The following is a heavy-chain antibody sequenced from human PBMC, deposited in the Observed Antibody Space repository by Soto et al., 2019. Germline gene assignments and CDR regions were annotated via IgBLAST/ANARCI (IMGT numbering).Heavy chain of an antibody. J-gene: IGHJ4*02. CDR2: ISYDGPSR. Sequence: GGSLRLSCTVSGFTFSHYGMNWVRQAPGKGLEWLAFISYDGPSRYHADSVRGRFTISRDNSRDTLYLEMNSLRPEDTAVYYCARDRAHYYDSTGYYSGLGFWGQGT. D-gene: IGHD3-22*01. CDR1: GFTFSHYG. CDR3: ARDRAHYYDSTGYYSGLGF. V-gene: IGHV3-30*01.